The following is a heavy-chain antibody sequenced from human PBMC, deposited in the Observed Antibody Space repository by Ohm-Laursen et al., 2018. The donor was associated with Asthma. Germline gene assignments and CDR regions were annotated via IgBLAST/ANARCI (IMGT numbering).Heavy chain of an antibody. J-gene: IGHJ3*01. V-gene: IGHV3-7*01. Sequence: SLRLSCAPSGFTLRRYWMSWVRPAPGKALEWVANIKQEAREKYYLDSERGRFTTSRDNAENSLFLQMNSLRAEDTAIYDCVRDTRFAFHFWGQGTMVTVSS. CDR1: GFTLRRYW. CDR2: IKQEAREK. CDR3: VRDTRFAFHF.